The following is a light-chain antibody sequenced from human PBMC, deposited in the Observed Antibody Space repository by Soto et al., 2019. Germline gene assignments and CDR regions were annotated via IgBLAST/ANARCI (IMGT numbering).Light chain of an antibody. CDR1: QSISSW. Sequence: DIQITQSPSTLSASVGDRVTITCRASQSISSWLAWYTQTPGKAPKLLIYDASSLESGVPSKFRGSGAGTEFTRTITSLQPDDVATYYCQQYNSYTWTFGQGTQVDIK. CDR2: DAS. J-gene: IGKJ1*01. CDR3: QQYNSYTWT. V-gene: IGKV1-5*01.